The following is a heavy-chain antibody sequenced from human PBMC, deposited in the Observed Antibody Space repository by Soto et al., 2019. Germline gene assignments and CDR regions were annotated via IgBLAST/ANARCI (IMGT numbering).Heavy chain of an antibody. CDR3: AKATTNGGWFNPFDS. J-gene: IGHJ4*02. D-gene: IGHD6-19*01. CDR1: GVICVNYA. CDR2: LSGSGTST. Sequence: VSLRLSCSDSGVICVNYAMNWVRQAPGKGLEWVSGLSGSGTSTYYADSVKGRFTISRDNSRDTLFLQMNSLTADDTAVYYCAKATTNGGWFNPFDSWGQGALVTVSS. V-gene: IGHV3-23*01.